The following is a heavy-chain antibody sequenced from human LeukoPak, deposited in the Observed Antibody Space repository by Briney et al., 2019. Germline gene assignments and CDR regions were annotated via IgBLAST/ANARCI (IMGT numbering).Heavy chain of an antibody. D-gene: IGHD3-22*01. CDR1: GYTFTGYY. Sequence: ASVKVSCKASGYTFTGYYMHWVRQAPGQGPEWMGIINPSGGSTSYAQKFQGRVTMTRDTSTSTVYMELSSLRSEDTAVYYCARHYYDSSGYHSAFDYWGQGTLVTVSS. J-gene: IGHJ4*02. V-gene: IGHV1-46*01. CDR3: ARHYYDSSGYHSAFDY. CDR2: INPSGGST.